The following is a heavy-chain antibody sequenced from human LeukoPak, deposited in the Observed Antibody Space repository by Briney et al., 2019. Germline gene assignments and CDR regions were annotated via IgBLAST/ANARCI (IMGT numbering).Heavy chain of an antibody. Sequence: GGSLRLSCAASGFTFSSYAMSWVRQASGKGLEWVSAISGSGGSTYYADSVKGRFTISRDNSKNTLYLQMNSLRAEDTAVYYCAKGAVYYYGSGSSVPVDVWGQGTTVTVSS. CDR2: ISGSGGST. V-gene: IGHV3-23*01. J-gene: IGHJ6*02. CDR1: GFTFSSYA. D-gene: IGHD3-10*01. CDR3: AKGAVYYYGSGSSVPVDV.